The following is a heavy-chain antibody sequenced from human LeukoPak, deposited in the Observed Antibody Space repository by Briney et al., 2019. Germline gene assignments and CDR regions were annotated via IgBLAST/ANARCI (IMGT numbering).Heavy chain of an antibody. J-gene: IGHJ6*03. V-gene: IGHV1-69*13. CDR3: ARGLTTVSEGYYYYYMDV. Sequence: ASVRVSCKASGGTFSSYAISWVRQAPGQGLEWIAGIIPIFGTANYAQKFQGRVTVTADESTSTAYMELSSLRSEDTAVYYCARGLTTVSEGYYYYYMDVWGKGTTVTVSS. CDR1: GGTFSSYA. D-gene: IGHD4-11*01. CDR2: IIPIFGTA.